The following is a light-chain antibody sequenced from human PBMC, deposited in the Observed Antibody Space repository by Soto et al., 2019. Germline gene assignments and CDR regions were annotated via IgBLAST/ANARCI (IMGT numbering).Light chain of an antibody. V-gene: IGKV3-11*01. CDR1: QNVRSY. J-gene: IGKJ5*01. CDR2: DAS. CDR3: QKRTNWPTSP. Sequence: EIVLTQSPATLSLSPGERATLSCRASQNVRSYLAWYQQKPGQAPRLLIHDASSRATGIPDRFSGSGSGTDFTLTISSLEPEDSAVYYCQKRTNWPTSPFGQGTRLEIK.